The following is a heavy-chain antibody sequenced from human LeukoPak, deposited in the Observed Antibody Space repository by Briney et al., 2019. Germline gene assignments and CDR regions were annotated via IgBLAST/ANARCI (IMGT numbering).Heavy chain of an antibody. Sequence: GASVKVSCKASGYTFTSYDINWVRQATGQGLEWMGWMNPNSGNTGYAQKLQGRVTMTTDTSTSTAYMELRSLRSDDTAVYYCARGGSSFDYWGQGTLVTVSS. CDR1: GYTFTSYD. CDR2: MNPNSGNT. D-gene: IGHD6-6*01. CDR3: ARGGSSFDY. V-gene: IGHV1-8*01. J-gene: IGHJ4*02.